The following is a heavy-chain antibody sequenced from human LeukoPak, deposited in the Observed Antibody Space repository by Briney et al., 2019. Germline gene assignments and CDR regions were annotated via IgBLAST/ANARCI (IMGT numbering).Heavy chain of an antibody. CDR1: GGSFSGYY. J-gene: IGHJ3*02. CDR3: AGEGGRQSGLDDAFDI. D-gene: IGHD3-16*01. V-gene: IGHV4-34*01. Sequence: SETLSLTCAVYGGSFSGYYWNWIRQPPGKGLEWIGEISHSGSTNYKPSLKSRVTISVDTSKNQFSLKLSSVTAAGTAVYYCAGEGGRQSGLDDAFDIWGQGTIVTVSS. CDR2: ISHSGST.